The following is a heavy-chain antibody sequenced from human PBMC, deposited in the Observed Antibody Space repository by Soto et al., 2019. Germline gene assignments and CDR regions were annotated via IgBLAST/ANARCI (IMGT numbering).Heavy chain of an antibody. Sequence: GLEWMGGIIPIFGTANYAQKFQGRVTITADESTSTAYMELSSLRSEDTAVYYCARGRVAARPDRGPYYFYGMGIWGQGTTLTVSS. J-gene: IGHJ6*02. D-gene: IGHD6-6*01. CDR2: IIPIFGTA. V-gene: IGHV1-69*01. CDR3: ARGRVAARPDRGPYYFYGMGI.